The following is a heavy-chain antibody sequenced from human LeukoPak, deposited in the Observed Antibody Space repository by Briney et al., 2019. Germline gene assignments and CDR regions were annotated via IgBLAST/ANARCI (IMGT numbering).Heavy chain of an antibody. V-gene: IGHV3-33*01. CDR1: GFTFSNFG. CDR2: IWHDGRNK. CDR3: ARQTGTYDFDY. Sequence: GGSLRLSCAASGFTFSNFGMHWVRQAPGEGLEWVAVIWHDGRNKHYADSVKGRFTISRDNSKGTLYLQVNSLRVEDTAVYYCARQTGTYDFDYWGQGTLVSVSS. D-gene: IGHD3-10*01. J-gene: IGHJ4*02.